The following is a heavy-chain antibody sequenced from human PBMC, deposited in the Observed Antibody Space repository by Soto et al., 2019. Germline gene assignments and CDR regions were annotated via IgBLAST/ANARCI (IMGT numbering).Heavy chain of an antibody. Sequence: PGESLKISCKGSGYSFTSYWIGWVRQMPGKGLEWMGIIYPGDSDTRYNPSFQGQVTMSVDKSISTAYLQWSSLKASDSAIYYCARQDGSNWPLDYWGQGTLVSVSS. D-gene: IGHD6-13*01. J-gene: IGHJ4*02. CDR3: ARQDGSNWPLDY. CDR2: IYPGDSDT. V-gene: IGHV5-51*01. CDR1: GYSFTSYW.